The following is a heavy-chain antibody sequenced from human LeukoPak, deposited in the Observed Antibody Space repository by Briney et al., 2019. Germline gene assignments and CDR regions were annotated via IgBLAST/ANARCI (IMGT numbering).Heavy chain of an antibody. D-gene: IGHD2-21*01. CDR1: GYTFTSYD. V-gene: IGHV1-8*01. J-gene: IGHJ4*02. Sequence: GASVKVSCKASGYTFTSYDINWVRQATGQGLEWMGWMNPNSGNTGYAQKFQGRVTMTRNTSISTAYMELSSLRSEDTAVYHCARVALHIVVVIAIAKYWGQGTLVTVSS. CDR3: ARVALHIVVVIAIAKY. CDR2: MNPNSGNT.